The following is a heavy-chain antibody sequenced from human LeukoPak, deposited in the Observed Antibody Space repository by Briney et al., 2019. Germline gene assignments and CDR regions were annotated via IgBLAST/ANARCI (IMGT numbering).Heavy chain of an antibody. CDR1: GFTFSSYG. Sequence: PGGSLRLSCAASGFTFSSYGMSWVRQAPGKGLEWVSSISGSGANTYYADSVKGRFTISRANSKNTAYVQMNSLRAEDTAAYYCAKARSGIYYDALNIWGQGTMVTVSS. CDR3: AKARSGIYYDALNI. J-gene: IGHJ3*02. CDR2: ISGSGANT. D-gene: IGHD3-22*01. V-gene: IGHV3-23*01.